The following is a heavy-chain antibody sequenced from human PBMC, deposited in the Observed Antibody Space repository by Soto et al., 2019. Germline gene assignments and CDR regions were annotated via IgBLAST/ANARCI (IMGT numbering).Heavy chain of an antibody. CDR3: ARDGLTFGGD. CDR1: GFTFGSFT. CDR2: ISSSSAYI. V-gene: IGHV3-21*02. J-gene: IGHJ4*02. D-gene: IGHD3-16*01. Sequence: EVQLVEAGGGLDKQGESLTLSCAASGFTFGSFTLNWVRQAPGKGLEWVSSISSSSAYIYYAESVKGRFTISRDNAKSTLYLQMNSLRLDDTAVYFCARDGLTFGGDWGQGTLDAVSS.